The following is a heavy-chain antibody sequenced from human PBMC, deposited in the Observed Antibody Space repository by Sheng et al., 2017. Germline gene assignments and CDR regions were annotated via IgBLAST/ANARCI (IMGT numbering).Heavy chain of an antibody. D-gene: IGHD3-3*01. CDR2: ISWNSGSI. V-gene: IGHV3-9*03. CDR1: GFTFDDYA. Sequence: EVQLLESGGGLVQPGGSLRLSCAASGFTFDDYAMHWVRQAPGKGLEWVSGISWNSGSIGYADSVKGRFTISRDNAKNSLYLQMNSLRAEDMALYYCAKGGGSHYDFWSGYGNWFDPWGQGTLVTVSS. CDR3: AKGGGSHYDFWSGYGNWFDP. J-gene: IGHJ5*02.